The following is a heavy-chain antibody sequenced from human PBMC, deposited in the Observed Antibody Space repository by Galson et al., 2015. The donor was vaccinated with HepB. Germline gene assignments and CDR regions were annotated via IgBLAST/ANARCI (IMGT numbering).Heavy chain of an antibody. D-gene: IGHD4-23*01. V-gene: IGHV1-69*13. Sequence: SVKVSCKASGGTFSSYAISWVRQAPGQGLEWMGGIIPIFGTANYAQKFQGRVTITGDESTSTAYMELSSLRSEDTAVYYCARDYGGNQDAFDIWGQGTMVTVSS. CDR2: IIPIFGTA. CDR3: ARDYGGNQDAFDI. CDR1: GGTFSSYA. J-gene: IGHJ3*02.